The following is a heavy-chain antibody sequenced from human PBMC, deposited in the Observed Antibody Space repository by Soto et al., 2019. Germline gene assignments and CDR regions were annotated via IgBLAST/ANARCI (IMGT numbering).Heavy chain of an antibody. Sequence: ELQLVESGGGVVQPGGSLRLSSKASGFTFHTHWMHWVRQAPGKGLVWVSRIYFDGITTNYADSVKGRLTVSRDNAKNTVYLHVNTLRDEDTAVYYCARGGAMGVDYWGQGTLVTVSS. D-gene: IGHD1-26*01. J-gene: IGHJ4*02. CDR2: IYFDGITT. CDR3: ARGGAMGVDY. CDR1: GFTFHTHW. V-gene: IGHV3-74*01.